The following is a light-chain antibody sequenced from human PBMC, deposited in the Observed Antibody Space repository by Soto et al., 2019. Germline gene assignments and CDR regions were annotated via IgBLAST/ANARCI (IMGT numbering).Light chain of an antibody. CDR2: DVS. J-gene: IGLJ1*01. CDR1: SSDVGGYNY. CDR3: SSYTSSSSLI. Sequence: SALTQPASVSGSPGQSITISCTGTSSDVGGYNYVSWYQHHPGKAPKLMIYDVSNRPSGVSNRFSGSKSGNTASLTISGLQAEDEADYYCSSYTSSSSLIFGTGTKVTVL. V-gene: IGLV2-14*03.